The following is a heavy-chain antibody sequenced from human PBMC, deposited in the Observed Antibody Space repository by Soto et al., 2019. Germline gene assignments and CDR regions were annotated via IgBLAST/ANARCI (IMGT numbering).Heavy chain of an antibody. CDR1: GFTFSSYG. CDR3: AKDISWGGSSQYYYYYGMDV. J-gene: IGHJ6*02. D-gene: IGHD2-15*01. CDR2: ISYDGSNK. V-gene: IGHV3-30*18. Sequence: QVQLVESGGGVVQPGRSLRLSCAASGFTFSSYGMHWVRQAPGKGLEWVAVISYDGSNKYYADSVKGRFTISRDNSKNTLYLQMNSLRAEDTAVYYCAKDISWGGSSQYYYYYGMDVWGQGTTVTVSS.